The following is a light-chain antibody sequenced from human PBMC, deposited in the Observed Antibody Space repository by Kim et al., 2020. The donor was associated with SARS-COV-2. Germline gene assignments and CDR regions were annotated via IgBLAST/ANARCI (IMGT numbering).Light chain of an antibody. CDR2: GAS. CDR1: QSVSISY. V-gene: IGKV3-20*01. CDR3: QQYGSSPGIT. Sequence: EIVLTQSPGTLSLSPGERATLSCRASQSVSISYLVWYQQKPGQAPRLLIYGASSRATGIPDRFSGSGSGTDFTLTISRLEPEDFAVYYCQQYGSSPGITFGQGTRLEIK. J-gene: IGKJ5*01.